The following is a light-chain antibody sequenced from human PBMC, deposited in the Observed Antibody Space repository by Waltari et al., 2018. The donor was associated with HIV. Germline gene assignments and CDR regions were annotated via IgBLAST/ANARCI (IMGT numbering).Light chain of an antibody. Sequence: AIRMTQSPSSFSASTGDRVTITCRASHGISSYLAWYQQKPGKAPNLLIYAASTLQSGVPSRFSGSGSGTGFTLTISCLQSEDFATYYCQQYYSYPRTFGQGTKVEIK. CDR2: AAS. V-gene: IGKV1-8*01. J-gene: IGKJ1*01. CDR1: HGISSY. CDR3: QQYYSYPRT.